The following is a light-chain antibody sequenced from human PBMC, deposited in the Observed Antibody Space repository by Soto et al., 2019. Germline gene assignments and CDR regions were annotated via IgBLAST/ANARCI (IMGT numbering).Light chain of an antibody. V-gene: IGKV1-5*03. Sequence: DIQMTQSPSTLSASVGDRVTITCRASQSISTWLAWYQQKPGKAPKLLIYKASSLEGGVPSRFSGSGSGTDFTLTISSLQPDDFATYYCQQYDTYSPTFGQGTKVEIK. CDR1: QSISTW. CDR2: KAS. CDR3: QQYDTYSPT. J-gene: IGKJ1*01.